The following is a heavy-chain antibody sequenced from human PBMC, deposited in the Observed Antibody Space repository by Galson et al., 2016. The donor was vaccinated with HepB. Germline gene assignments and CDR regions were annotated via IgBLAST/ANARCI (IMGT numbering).Heavy chain of an antibody. CDR2: INAGNGIT. Sequence: SVKVSCKASGYTFTNYDVNWVRQAPGQGLECMGWINAGNGITKSSQNFQGRVTITRDTTASTVYMELSSLRPDDTAVYYCARAGYYDESGYHTGVDYWGQGTLATVSS. CDR1: GYTFTNYD. V-gene: IGHV1-3*01. CDR3: ARAGYYDESGYHTGVDY. J-gene: IGHJ4*02. D-gene: IGHD3-16*01.